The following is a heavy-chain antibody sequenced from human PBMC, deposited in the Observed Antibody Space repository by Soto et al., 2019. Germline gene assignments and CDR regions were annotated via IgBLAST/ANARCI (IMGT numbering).Heavy chain of an antibody. J-gene: IGHJ6*02. D-gene: IGHD6-6*01. CDR3: ARDLSIAALVYYGMDV. CDR2: INPNSGGT. CDR1: GYTFTGYY. V-gene: IGHV1-2*04. Sequence: ASVKVSCKASGYTFTGYYMHWVRQAPGQGLEWMGWINPNSGGTNYAQKFQGWVTMTRDTSISTAYMELSRLRSDDTAVYYCARDLSIAALVYYGMDVWGQGTTVTVSS.